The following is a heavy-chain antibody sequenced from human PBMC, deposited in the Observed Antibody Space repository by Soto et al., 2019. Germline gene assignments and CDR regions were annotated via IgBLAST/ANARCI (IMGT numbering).Heavy chain of an antibody. D-gene: IGHD2-2*01. V-gene: IGHV5-51*01. CDR3: PRYYCSGTTCYEFGY. CDR2: IYPGDSDT. J-gene: IGHJ4*02. CDR1: GYTFTNYW. Sequence: PGESLKISCKGSGYTFTNYWIGWVRQMPGKGLEWMGIIYPGDSDTRYSPSFQGQVTISADKSINTAYLQWSSLKASDTAMYYCPRYYCSGTTCYEFGYWGQGTQVTVSS.